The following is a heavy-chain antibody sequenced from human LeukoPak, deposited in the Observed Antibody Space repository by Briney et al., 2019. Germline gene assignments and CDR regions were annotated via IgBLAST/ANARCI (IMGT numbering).Heavy chain of an antibody. D-gene: IGHD3-9*01. Sequence: PGGSLRLSCAASGFTFSGSAMHWVRQASGKGLEWVGRIRSKTNSYATAYAASVKGRFTISRDDSKNTAYLQMNSLRAEDSAVYYCARDDNDKGAFDIWGQGTMVTVSS. CDR1: GFTFSGSA. V-gene: IGHV3-73*01. J-gene: IGHJ3*02. CDR3: ARDDNDKGAFDI. CDR2: IRSKTNSYAT.